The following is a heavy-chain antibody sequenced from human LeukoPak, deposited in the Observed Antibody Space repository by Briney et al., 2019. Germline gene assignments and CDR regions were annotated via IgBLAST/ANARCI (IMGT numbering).Heavy chain of an antibody. Sequence: GGSLRLSCAASGFTFSSYEMHWVRQAPGKGLEWVSYISSSGSTIYYADSVKGRFTISRDNAKNSLYLQMNSLRAEDTAVYYCARERSAWRIWGQGTMVTVSS. V-gene: IGHV3-48*03. CDR1: GFTFSSYE. D-gene: IGHD1-1*01. CDR3: ARERSAWRI. CDR2: ISSSGSTI. J-gene: IGHJ3*02.